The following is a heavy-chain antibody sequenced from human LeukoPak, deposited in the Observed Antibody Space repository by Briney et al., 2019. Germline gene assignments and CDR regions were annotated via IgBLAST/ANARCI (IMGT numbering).Heavy chain of an antibody. D-gene: IGHD7-27*01. J-gene: IGHJ3*02. CDR2: IYYSGST. CDR1: GGSIGTYY. V-gene: IGHV4-59*08. Sequence: SETLSLTCSVSGGSIGTYYWSWIRQPPGKGLEWIGYIYYSGSTNYNPSLKSRVTISVDTSKNQFSLKLSSVTAADTAVYYCARGALGAFDIWGQGTMVTVSS. CDR3: ARGALGAFDI.